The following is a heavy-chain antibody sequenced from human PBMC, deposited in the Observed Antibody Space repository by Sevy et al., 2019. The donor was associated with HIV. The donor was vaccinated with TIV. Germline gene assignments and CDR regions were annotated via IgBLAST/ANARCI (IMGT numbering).Heavy chain of an antibody. CDR1: GGSISSDDYY. Sequence: SETLSLTCTVSGGSISSDDYYWSWIRQPPGKGLEWIGYIFYSGSTYYNPSLKSRVTIPGGTSKNQFSLKLSSVTAADTAVYYCARSRAGGGSLVFDYWGQGTLVTVSS. CDR2: IFYSGST. J-gene: IGHJ4*02. D-gene: IGHD3-16*01. V-gene: IGHV4-30-4*01. CDR3: ARSRAGGGSLVFDY.